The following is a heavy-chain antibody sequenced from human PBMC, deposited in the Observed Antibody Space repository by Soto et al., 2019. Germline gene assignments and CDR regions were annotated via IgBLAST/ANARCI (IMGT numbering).Heavy chain of an antibody. D-gene: IGHD2-8*01. CDR2: FFIGGNT. J-gene: IGHJ4*01. V-gene: IGHV4-39*01. Sequence: SETLSLTCSVSGGSISSSTYYWGWMRQPPGKGLEWIASFFIGGNTYYNPSLKSRVSTSVDTSKNQFSLRLSSVTAADTAVYFCARRNGPEIDAYYWGPGILVTVS. CDR3: ARRNGPEIDAYY. CDR1: GGSISSSTYY.